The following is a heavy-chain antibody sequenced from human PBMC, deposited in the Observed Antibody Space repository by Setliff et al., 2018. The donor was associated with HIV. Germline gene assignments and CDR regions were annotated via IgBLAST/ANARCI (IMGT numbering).Heavy chain of an antibody. CDR1: GGSISSTNYY. V-gene: IGHV4-39*01. J-gene: IGHJ4*02. CDR3: GRLSDTAMASFDS. Sequence: SETLSLTCTVSGGSISSTNYYWGWIRQTPGKGLEWIGSIYKSGSANYSPSLKGRVTISADTSRNQFSLKLTSVTAADTAIYYCGRLSDTAMASFDSWGQGTLVTVSS. D-gene: IGHD5-18*01. CDR2: IYKSGSA.